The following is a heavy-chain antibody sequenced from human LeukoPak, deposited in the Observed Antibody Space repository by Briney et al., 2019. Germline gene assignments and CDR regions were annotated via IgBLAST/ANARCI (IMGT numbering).Heavy chain of an antibody. CDR1: GFTFSSYG. Sequence: GGSLRLSCAASGFTFSSYGMHWVRQAPGKGLEWVAVISYDGSNKYYADSVKGRFTISRDNSKNTLYLQMNSLRAEDTAVYYCAKDHYGGFSDYWGQGTLVTVSS. D-gene: IGHD4-23*01. CDR3: AKDHYGGFSDY. CDR2: ISYDGSNK. V-gene: IGHV3-30*18. J-gene: IGHJ4*02.